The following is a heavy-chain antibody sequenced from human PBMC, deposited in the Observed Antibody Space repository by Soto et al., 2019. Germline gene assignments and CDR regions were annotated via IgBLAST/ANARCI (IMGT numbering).Heavy chain of an antibody. V-gene: IGHV4-34*01. CDR3: ARGTAVAPFDY. CDR2: INHSGST. CDR1: GGSFSGYY. Sequence: QVQLQQWGAGLLKPSETLSLTCAVYGGSFSGYYWSWIRQPPGKGLEWIGEINHSGSTNYNPSLKSRVTISVDTSKNQFSLKLSSVTAADTAVYYCARGTAVAPFDYWGQGTLVTVSS. J-gene: IGHJ4*02. D-gene: IGHD6-19*01.